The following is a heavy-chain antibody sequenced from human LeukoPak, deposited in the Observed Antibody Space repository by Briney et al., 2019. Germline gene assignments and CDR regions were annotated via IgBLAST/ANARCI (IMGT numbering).Heavy chain of an antibody. CDR2: ITWDGDVT. CDR3: TKDAAYSSSWFGYFDY. V-gene: IGHV3-43*01. Sequence: GGSLRLSCAASGFTFHDHTLYWVRHGPGKRLEWVALITWDGDVTHYADSVKGRFTISRDNSKNSLYLQMNSVTTEDTALYYCTKDAAYSSSWFGYFDYWGQGTLVTVSS. CDR1: GFTFHDHT. D-gene: IGHD6-13*01. J-gene: IGHJ4*02.